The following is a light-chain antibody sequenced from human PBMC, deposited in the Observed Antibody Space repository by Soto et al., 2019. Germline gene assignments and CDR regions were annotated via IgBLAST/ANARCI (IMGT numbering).Light chain of an antibody. CDR2: DVS. J-gene: IGKJ1*01. V-gene: IGKV1-39*01. CDR1: QSISSY. Sequence: DIQMTQSPSSLSASVGDRVTITCRASQSISSYLNWYQQKPGKAPKLLIYDVSTLDSGVPSRFSGSGSGTDFTLTISSLQPEDFATYYCQQSYSTPETFGQGTKVDIK. CDR3: QQSYSTPET.